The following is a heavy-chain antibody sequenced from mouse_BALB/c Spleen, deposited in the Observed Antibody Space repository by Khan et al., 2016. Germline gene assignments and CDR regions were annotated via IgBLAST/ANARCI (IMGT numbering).Heavy chain of an antibody. D-gene: IGHD2-12*01. J-gene: IGHJ2*01. CDR2: INSNGGST. CDR3: ARENYSYYFDY. CDR1: GFTFSTYG. V-gene: IGHV5-6-3*01. Sequence: EVELVESGGGLVQPGGSLKLSCAASGFTFSTYGMSWVRQTPDKRLELVATINSNGGSTYYPDSVKGRFTISRDNAKNTLYLQMSSLKSEDTAMYYCARENYSYYFDYWGQGTTLTVSS.